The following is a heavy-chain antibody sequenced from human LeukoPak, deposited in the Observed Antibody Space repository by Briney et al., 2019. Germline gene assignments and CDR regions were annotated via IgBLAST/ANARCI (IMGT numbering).Heavy chain of an antibody. J-gene: IGHJ4*02. D-gene: IGHD6-13*01. V-gene: IGHV4-39*07. CDR1: GGSIISINYY. CDR2: MYYSGST. CDR3: ARDLRIAAVPYYFDD. Sequence: SETLSVTCIDSGGSIISINYYWGWIRPPPGKGLEWIGSMYYSGSTYYNPPLKSRVTISVHPSKIQFSLRLSSVTAADTAVYYCARDLRIAAVPYYFDDWGQGTLVTVSS.